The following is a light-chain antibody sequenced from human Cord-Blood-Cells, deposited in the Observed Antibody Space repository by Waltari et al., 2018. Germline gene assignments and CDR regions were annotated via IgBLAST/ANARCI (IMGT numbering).Light chain of an antibody. V-gene: IGKV1-39*01. CDR3: QQSYSTPLT. J-gene: IGKJ4*01. CDR1: QSISSY. Sequence: DIQMTQSPSSLSASVGDRVTITCRASQSISSYLNWYQQKPGKAPKLLIYAASSLQSGVPSRFSGSGSGTDFYLTISSLQPEDFATYYCQQSYSTPLTFGGGTKVEIK. CDR2: AAS.